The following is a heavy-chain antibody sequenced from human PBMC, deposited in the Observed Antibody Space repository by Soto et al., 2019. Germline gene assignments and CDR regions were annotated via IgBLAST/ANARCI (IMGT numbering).Heavy chain of an antibody. D-gene: IGHD3-9*01. Sequence: QLQLQESGPGLVKPSETLSLTCTVSGGSISSSSYYWGWIRQPPGKGLEWIGSIYYSGSTYYNPSLKSRVTISVDTSKNQFSLKLSSVTAADTAVYYCARQLRYSLAFDYWGQGTLVTVSS. CDR1: GGSISSSSYY. V-gene: IGHV4-39*01. CDR2: IYYSGST. J-gene: IGHJ4*02. CDR3: ARQLRYSLAFDY.